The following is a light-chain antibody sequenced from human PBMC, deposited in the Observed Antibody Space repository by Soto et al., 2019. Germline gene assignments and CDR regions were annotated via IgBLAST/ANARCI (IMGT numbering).Light chain of an antibody. V-gene: IGLV1-47*02. J-gene: IGLJ1*01. Sequence: QSVLTQPPSASGTPGQRVTISCSGSSSNIGSYYVYWYQQLPGTAPRLLIHSNNRRPSGVPDRFSGSKSGTSASLAISGLRSEDEADYYCAAWDDSLRGPVFGTGTKLTVL. CDR1: SSNIGSYY. CDR3: AAWDDSLRGPV. CDR2: SNN.